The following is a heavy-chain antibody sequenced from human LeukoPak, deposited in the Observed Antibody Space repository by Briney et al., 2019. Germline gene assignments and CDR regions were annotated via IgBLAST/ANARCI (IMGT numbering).Heavy chain of an antibody. CDR3: ARARYYDFWSGSDAFDI. CDR2: IYYSGST. V-gene: IGHV4-59*01. CDR1: GGSISSYY. Sequence: SETLSLTCTVSGGSISSYYWSWIRQPPGKGLEWIGYIYYSGSTNYNPSLKSRVTISVDTSKNQFSLKLGSVTAADTAVYYCARARYYDFWSGSDAFDIWGQGTMVTVSS. D-gene: IGHD3-3*01. J-gene: IGHJ3*02.